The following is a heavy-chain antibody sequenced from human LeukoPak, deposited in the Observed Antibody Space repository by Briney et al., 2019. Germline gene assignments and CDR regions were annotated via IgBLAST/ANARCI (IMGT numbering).Heavy chain of an antibody. CDR3: ARDQAYSFDY. J-gene: IGHJ4*02. V-gene: IGHV3-48*01. D-gene: IGHD4-11*01. Sequence: GGSLRLSCVASGFTFSTYNMNWVRQAPEKGLEWVSYIGSSSSPIYYADSVKGRFTISRDNAKNSLYLQMDSLRAEDAAVYYCARDQAYSFDYWGQGTLVTVSS. CDR2: IGSSSSPI. CDR1: GFTFSTYN.